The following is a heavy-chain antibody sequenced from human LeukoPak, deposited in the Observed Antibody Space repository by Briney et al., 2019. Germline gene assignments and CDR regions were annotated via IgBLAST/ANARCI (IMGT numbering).Heavy chain of an antibody. CDR3: AKERIEATAYNWLDP. CDR1: GFTFSSYG. V-gene: IGHV3-30*18. Sequence: GGSLRLSCAASGFTFSSYGMHWVRQAPGKGLEWVAVISYDGSNKYYADSVKGRFTISRDNSKNPLYLQINSLRAEDTAVYYCAKERIEATAYNWLDPWGQGTLVTVSS. CDR2: ISYDGSNK. J-gene: IGHJ5*02. D-gene: IGHD5-12*01.